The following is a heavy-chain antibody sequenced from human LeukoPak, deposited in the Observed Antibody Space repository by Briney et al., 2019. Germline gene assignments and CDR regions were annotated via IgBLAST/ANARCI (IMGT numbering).Heavy chain of an antibody. CDR3: ASHYYDTSDRAFEV. J-gene: IGHJ3*01. CDR2: ISAYNGNT. D-gene: IGHD3-22*01. V-gene: IGHV1-18*01. CDR1: GYTFTSYG. Sequence: ASVKVSCKASGYTFTSYGISWVRQAPGQGLEWMGWISAYNGNTNYAQKLQGRVTMTTDTSTSTAYMELRSLRSDDTAVYYCASHYYDTSDRAFEVWGRGTMVSVSS.